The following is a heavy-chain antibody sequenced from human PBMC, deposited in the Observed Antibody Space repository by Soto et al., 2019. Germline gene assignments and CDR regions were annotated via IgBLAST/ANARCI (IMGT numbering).Heavy chain of an antibody. Sequence: PGGSLRLSCAASGFTFSSYAVSWVRQAPGKGLEWVSAISGSGGSTYYADSVKGRFTISRDNSKNTLYLQMNSLRAEDTAVYYCAEWYSSSPFYGMDVWGQGTTVTVSS. D-gene: IGHD6-13*01. V-gene: IGHV3-23*01. CDR1: GFTFSSYA. CDR2: ISGSGGST. J-gene: IGHJ6*02. CDR3: AEWYSSSPFYGMDV.